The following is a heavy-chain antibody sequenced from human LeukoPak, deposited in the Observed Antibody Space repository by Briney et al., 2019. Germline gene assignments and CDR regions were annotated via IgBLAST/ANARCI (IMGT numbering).Heavy chain of an antibody. D-gene: IGHD2-2*03. V-gene: IGHV4-4*07. CDR3: ARTGFCSSTNCYGLLFDY. Sequence: SETLSLTCTVSGGSISSYYWSWIRQPAGKGLEWIGRIYTSGSTNYNPSLKSRVTMSVDTSKNQFSLKLSSVTAADTAVYYCARTGFCSSTNCYGLLFDYWGQGALVTVSS. J-gene: IGHJ4*02. CDR1: GGSISSYY. CDR2: IYTSGST.